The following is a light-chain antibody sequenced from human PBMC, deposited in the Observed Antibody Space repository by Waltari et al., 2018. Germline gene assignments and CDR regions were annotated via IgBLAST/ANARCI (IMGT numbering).Light chain of an antibody. J-gene: IGLJ2*01. Sequence: QSALPQPASVSGSPGQSITISCTGTSSDVGSYNLVSWYQHHPGKAPKVMIYEVSKRPSGVSNRFSGSKSGNTASLTIPGLQAEDEADYYCCSYAGSSTVVFGGGTKLTVL. CDR3: CSYAGSSTVV. CDR1: SSDVGSYNL. CDR2: EVS. V-gene: IGLV2-23*02.